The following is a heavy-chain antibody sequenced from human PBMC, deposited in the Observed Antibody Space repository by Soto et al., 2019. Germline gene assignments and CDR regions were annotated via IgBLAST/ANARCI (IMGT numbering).Heavy chain of an antibody. D-gene: IGHD3-10*01. CDR2: ISWDTKTI. V-gene: IGHV3-9*01. CDR3: AKAGGGLMGYYYGMDV. Sequence: EVQLVESGGGLVQPGRSLRLSCAASGFNFDDYAMHWVRQAPGKGLEWVSGISWDTKTIGYADSVKGRFTISRDNAKNSLYLQVISLRPEDTALYYCAKAGGGLMGYYYGMDVWGQGTTVTVSS. J-gene: IGHJ6*02. CDR1: GFNFDDYA.